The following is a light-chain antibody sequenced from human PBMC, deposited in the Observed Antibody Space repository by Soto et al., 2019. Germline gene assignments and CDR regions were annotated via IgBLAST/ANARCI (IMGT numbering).Light chain of an antibody. Sequence: QSVLTQPPSVSGAPGQRVTISCTGSSSNIGAGYDVHWYQQLPGTAPKLLIYVNSNRPSGVPDRFSGSKSGTSASLAITGLQAEDEADYYCQSYDNSLSGYVFGPGTKVTVL. CDR1: SSNIGAGYD. CDR2: VNS. CDR3: QSYDNSLSGYV. V-gene: IGLV1-40*01. J-gene: IGLJ1*01.